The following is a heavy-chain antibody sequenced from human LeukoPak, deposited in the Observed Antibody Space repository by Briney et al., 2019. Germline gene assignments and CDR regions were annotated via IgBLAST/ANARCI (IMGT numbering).Heavy chain of an antibody. CDR1: GFTFSSYS. CDR3: ARDGVSSSCYRYYYGMDV. J-gene: IGHJ6*02. Sequence: GGSLRLSCAASGFTFSSYSMNWVRQAPGKGLEWVSSISSSSSYRYYADSVKGRFPISRDNAKNSLYLQMNSLRAEDTAVYYCARDGVSSSCYRYYYGMDVWGQGTTVTVSS. V-gene: IGHV3-21*01. CDR2: ISSSSSYR. D-gene: IGHD6-13*01.